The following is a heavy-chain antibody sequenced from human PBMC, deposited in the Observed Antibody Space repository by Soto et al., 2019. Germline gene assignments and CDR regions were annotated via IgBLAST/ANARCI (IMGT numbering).Heavy chain of an antibody. Sequence: SVKVSCKASGGTFSSYAISWVRQAPVQGLEWMGGIIPIFGTANYAQKFQGRVTITADKSTSTAYMELSSLRSEDTAVYYCARARYCSSTSCYTYDYWGQGTLVTVSS. J-gene: IGHJ4*02. D-gene: IGHD2-2*02. CDR1: GGTFSSYA. CDR2: IIPIFGTA. V-gene: IGHV1-69*06. CDR3: ARARYCSSTSCYTYDY.